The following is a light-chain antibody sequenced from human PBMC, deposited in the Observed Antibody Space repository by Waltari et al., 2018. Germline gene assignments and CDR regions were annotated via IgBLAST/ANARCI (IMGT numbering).Light chain of an antibody. Sequence: NFMLTQPHSVSESPGKTVTISCTRSSGSIASTYVQWFQHRPGSAPTTVIYEDNQRPSGVPDRFSGSIDSSSNSASLIISGLKTEDEADYYCQSHDSSVVFGGGTKLTVL. V-gene: IGLV6-57*03. CDR3: QSHDSSVV. J-gene: IGLJ2*01. CDR2: EDN. CDR1: SGSIASTY.